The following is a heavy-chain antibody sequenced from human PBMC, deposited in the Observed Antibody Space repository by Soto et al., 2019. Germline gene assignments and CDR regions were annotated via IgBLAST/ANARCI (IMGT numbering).Heavy chain of an antibody. J-gene: IGHJ6*02. Sequence: ASVKVACKASGYTFTIYGISWVRQDPGQGLEWMGWISACNGNTNYAQKLQGRVTMTTDTSTSTAYMELRSLRSDDTAVYYCARDLLVGQQLSYYYYGMDVWGQGTTVTVSS. D-gene: IGHD6-13*01. V-gene: IGHV1-18*01. CDR2: ISACNGNT. CDR1: GYTFTIYG. CDR3: ARDLLVGQQLSYYYYGMDV.